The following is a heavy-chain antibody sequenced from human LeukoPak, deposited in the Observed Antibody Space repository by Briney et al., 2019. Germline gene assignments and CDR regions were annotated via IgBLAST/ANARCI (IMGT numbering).Heavy chain of an antibody. CDR1: GYTFTDYY. J-gene: IGHJ3*02. CDR2: INSNSGGT. V-gene: IGHV1-2*02. Sequence: GASVNVSCKASGYTFTDYYMHWVRQAPGQGLEGMGWINSNSGGTNYAQKYQGRVTMTRDTSISTAHMELSRLRSDDTAVYYCANWGNDAFDIWGQGTMVTVSS. CDR3: ANWGNDAFDI. D-gene: IGHD7-27*01.